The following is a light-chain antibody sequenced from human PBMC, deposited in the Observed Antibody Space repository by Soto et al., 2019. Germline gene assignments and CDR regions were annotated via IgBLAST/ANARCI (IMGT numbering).Light chain of an antibody. J-gene: IGKJ5*01. CDR3: QQLKSYPIT. CDR1: QSISTS. V-gene: IGKV1-5*01. CDR2: AAS. Sequence: DIQMTQPPSTLSAFVGDRVTITCRASQSISTSLAWYQQKPGKAPKLLIYAASTLQSGVPSRFSGSASGTEFTLTISSLQPEDFATYYCQQLKSYPITFGQGTRLEIK.